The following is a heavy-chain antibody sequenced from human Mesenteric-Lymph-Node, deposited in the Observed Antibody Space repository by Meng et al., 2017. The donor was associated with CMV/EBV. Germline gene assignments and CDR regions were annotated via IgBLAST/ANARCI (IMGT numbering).Heavy chain of an antibody. CDR3: ARHQRWLKSEGGFNY. D-gene: IGHD4-23*01. Sequence: VQLEQGGAGMLQPSETLSLTCAVYGGSFSGYYWSWIRQPPGKGLEWIGEINHSGSTNYNPSLKSRVTISVDTSKNQFSLKLSSVTAADTAVYYCARHQRWLKSEGGFNYWGQGTLVTVSS. J-gene: IGHJ4*02. V-gene: IGHV4-34*01. CDR2: INHSGST. CDR1: GGSFSGYY.